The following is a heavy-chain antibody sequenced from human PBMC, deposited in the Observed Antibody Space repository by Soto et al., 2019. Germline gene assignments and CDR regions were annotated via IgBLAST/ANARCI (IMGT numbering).Heavy chain of an antibody. CDR2: IYYSGST. D-gene: IGHD6-13*01. V-gene: IGHV4-59*01. J-gene: IGHJ4*02. CDR1: GGSISSYY. CDR3: ARDSGIAAADVYYFDY. Sequence: KPSETLSLTCTVSGGSISSYYWSWIRQPPGKGLEWIGYIYYSGSTNYNPSLKSRVTISVDTSKNQFSLKLSSVTAADTAVYYCARDSGIAAADVYYFDYWGQGTLVTVSS.